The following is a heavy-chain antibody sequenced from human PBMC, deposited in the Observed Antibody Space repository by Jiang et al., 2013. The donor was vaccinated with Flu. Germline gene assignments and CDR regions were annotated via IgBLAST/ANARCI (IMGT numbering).Heavy chain of an antibody. V-gene: IGHV1-2*06. CDR2: INPNSGGT. D-gene: IGHD3-10*01. CDR3: ARARITMVQEVVDY. J-gene: IGHJ4*02. CDR1: GYTFTGYY. Sequence: ASGYTFTGYYMHWVRQAPGQGLEWMGRINPNSGGTNYAQKFQGRVTMTRDTSISTAYMELSRLRSDDTAVYYCARARITMVQEVVDYWGQGTLVTVSS.